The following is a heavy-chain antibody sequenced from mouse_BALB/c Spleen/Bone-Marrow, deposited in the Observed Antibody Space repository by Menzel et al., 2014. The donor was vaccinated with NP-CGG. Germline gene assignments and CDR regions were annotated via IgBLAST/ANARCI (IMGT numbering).Heavy chain of an antibody. CDR3: ARDIGLRLRFAY. V-gene: IGHV7-3*02. Sequence: EVKLVESGGGLVQPGGSLRLSCATSGFTFTDYYMSWVRQPSGKALEWLGFIRNKANGYTTEYSASVKGRFTISRDNSQSILYLQMNTLRAEDSATYYCARDIGLRLRFAYWGQGTLVTVSA. CDR2: IRNKANGYTT. CDR1: GFTFTDYY. D-gene: IGHD1-2*01. J-gene: IGHJ3*01.